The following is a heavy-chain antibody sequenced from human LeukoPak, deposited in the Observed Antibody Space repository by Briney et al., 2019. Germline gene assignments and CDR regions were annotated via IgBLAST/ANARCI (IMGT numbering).Heavy chain of an antibody. Sequence: ASVKVSCKASGYTFTSNYIHWVRQAPGQGHEWMGMIYPRDGSTSYAQKFQGRVTVTRDTSTSTVHMELSGLRSEDTAVYYCAKDPAALLWFGELSPVDYWGQGTLVTVSS. CDR2: IYPRDGST. V-gene: IGHV1-46*01. CDR1: GYTFTSNY. CDR3: AKDPAALLWFGELSPVDY. J-gene: IGHJ4*02. D-gene: IGHD3-10*01.